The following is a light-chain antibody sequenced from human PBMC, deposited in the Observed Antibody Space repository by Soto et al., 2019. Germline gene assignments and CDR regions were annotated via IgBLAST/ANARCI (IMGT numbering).Light chain of an antibody. V-gene: IGKV1-5*03. J-gene: IGKJ1*01. Sequence: DIQMTQSPSTLSASVGDRVTITCRASQSISSWLAWYQQKPGQAPKLLIYKASTLQSGVPSRFSGSGSETEFTLAISSLQPDDSASYYYQQYNPNCTFGQGTKVEIK. CDR1: QSISSW. CDR2: KAS. CDR3: QQYNPNCT.